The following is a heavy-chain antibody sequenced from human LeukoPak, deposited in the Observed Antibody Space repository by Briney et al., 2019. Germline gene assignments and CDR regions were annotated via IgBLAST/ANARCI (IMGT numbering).Heavy chain of an antibody. J-gene: IGHJ4*02. Sequence: GSLRLSCAASGFTFSSYSMNWVRQAPGKGLEWVASISSSRSYIYYADSVKGRFTISRDNAKTSLYLQMNSLRAEDTAVYYCARSERGYSYGLFDYWGQGTLVTVSS. CDR2: ISSSRSYI. D-gene: IGHD5-18*01. CDR1: GFTFSSYS. V-gene: IGHV3-21*01. CDR3: ARSERGYSYGLFDY.